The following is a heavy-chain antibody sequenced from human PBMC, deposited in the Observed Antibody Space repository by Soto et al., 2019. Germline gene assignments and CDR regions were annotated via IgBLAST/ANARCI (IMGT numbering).Heavy chain of an antibody. D-gene: IGHD5-18*01. CDR2: ISGSGGST. CDR3: AKRSSTTTWGGYSYGYFPDY. CDR1: GFTFSSYA. V-gene: IGHV3-23*01. Sequence: GGSLRLSCAASGFTFSSYAMSWVRQAPGKGLEWVSAISGSGGSTYYADSVKGRFTISRDNSKNTLYLQMNSLRAEDTAVYYCAKRSSTTTWGGYSYGYFPDYWGQGTLVTVSS. J-gene: IGHJ4*02.